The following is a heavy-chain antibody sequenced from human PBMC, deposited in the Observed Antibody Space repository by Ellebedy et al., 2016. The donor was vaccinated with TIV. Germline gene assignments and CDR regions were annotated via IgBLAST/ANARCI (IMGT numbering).Heavy chain of an antibody. V-gene: IGHV1-2*02. CDR1: GYTFTGYY. CDR2: INPNSGGT. CDR3: AREEITMRGDWFDP. D-gene: IGHD3-22*01. J-gene: IGHJ5*02. Sequence: ASVKVSCKASGYTFTGYYMHWVRQAPGQGLEWMGWINPNSGGTNYAQKFQGRVTMTRDTSISTAYMELSGLRSDDTAVYYCAREEITMRGDWFDPWGQGTLVTVSS.